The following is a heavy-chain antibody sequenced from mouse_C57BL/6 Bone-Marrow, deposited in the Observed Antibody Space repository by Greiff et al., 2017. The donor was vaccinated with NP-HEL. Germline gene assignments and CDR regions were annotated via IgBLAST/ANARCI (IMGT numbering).Heavy chain of an antibody. CDR2: ISDGGSYT. V-gene: IGHV5-4*01. Sequence: EVKVVESGGGLVKPGGSLKLSCAASGFTFSSYAMSWVRQTPEKRLEWVATISDGGSYTYYPDNVKGRFTISRDNAKNNLYLQMSHLKSEDTAMYYCARDWVVPFDYWGQGTTLTVSS. J-gene: IGHJ2*01. CDR1: GFTFSSYA. D-gene: IGHD4-1*01. CDR3: ARDWVVPFDY.